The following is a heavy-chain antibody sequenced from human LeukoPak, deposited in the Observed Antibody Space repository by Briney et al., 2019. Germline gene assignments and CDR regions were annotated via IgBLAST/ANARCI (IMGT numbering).Heavy chain of an antibody. CDR2: IYYSGSA. CDR1: GGSIDNHY. CDR3: ARDLGYFGSGSYLGWFDP. V-gene: IGHV4-59*11. J-gene: IGHJ5*02. D-gene: IGHD3-10*01. Sequence: ASETLSLTCSVSGGSIDNHYWTWIRRPPGKGLEWIGHIYYSGSATYNPSLKSRVTISVDTSKNQFSLKLSSVTPADTAAYYCARDLGYFGSGSYLGWFDPWGQGTLVTVSS.